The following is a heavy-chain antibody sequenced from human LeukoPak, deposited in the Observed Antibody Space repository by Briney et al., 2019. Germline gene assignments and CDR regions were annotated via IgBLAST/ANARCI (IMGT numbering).Heavy chain of an antibody. CDR1: GFTFDDYA. Sequence: PGRSLRLSCAASGFTFDDYAMHWVRQAPGKGLEWVSGISWNSGSIGYADSVKGRFTISRDNAKNSLYLQMNSLRAEDTAVYYCARDSEPDFWSGYYCLDYWGQGTLVTVSS. CDR2: ISWNSGSI. V-gene: IGHV3-9*01. J-gene: IGHJ4*02. D-gene: IGHD3-3*01. CDR3: ARDSEPDFWSGYYCLDY.